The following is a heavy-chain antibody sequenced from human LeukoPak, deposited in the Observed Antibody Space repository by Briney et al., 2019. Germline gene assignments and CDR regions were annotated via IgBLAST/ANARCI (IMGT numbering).Heavy chain of an antibody. Sequence: GGSLRLSCAASGFTFSSYSMNWVRQAPGKGLEWVSSISSSSSYIYYADSVKGRFTISRDNAKNSLYLQMNSLRAEDTAVYYCARGEGIAAAAPSWYWGQGTLVTVSS. CDR2: ISSSSSYI. CDR1: GFTFSSYS. J-gene: IGHJ4*02. V-gene: IGHV3-21*01. CDR3: ARGEGIAAAAPSWY. D-gene: IGHD6-13*01.